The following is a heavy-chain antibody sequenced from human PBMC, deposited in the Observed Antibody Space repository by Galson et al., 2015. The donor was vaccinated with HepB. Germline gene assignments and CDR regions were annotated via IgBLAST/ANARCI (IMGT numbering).Heavy chain of an antibody. CDR3: AKKGITIFGARSYFDY. Sequence: SLRLSCAASGFTFSSYAMSWVRQAPGKGLEWVSAISGSGGSTYYADSVKGRFTISRDNSKNTLYLQMNSLRAEDTAVYYCAKKGITIFGARSYFDYWGQGTLVTVSS. CDR1: GFTFSSYA. J-gene: IGHJ4*02. CDR2: ISGSGGST. D-gene: IGHD3-3*01. V-gene: IGHV3-23*01.